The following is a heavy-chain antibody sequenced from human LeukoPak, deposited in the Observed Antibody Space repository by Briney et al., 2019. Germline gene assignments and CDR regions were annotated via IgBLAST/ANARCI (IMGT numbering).Heavy chain of an antibody. CDR1: GFTFSSYA. CDR3: ARDRSSSGYYYGASGDY. J-gene: IGHJ4*02. D-gene: IGHD3-22*01. V-gene: IGHV3-30*04. CDR2: ISYDGSNK. Sequence: PGRSLRLSCAASGFTFSSYAMHWVRQAPGKGLEWVAVISYDGSNKYYADSVKGRFTISRDNSKNTLYLQMYSLRAEDTAVYYCARDRSSSGYYYGASGDYWGQGTLVTVSS.